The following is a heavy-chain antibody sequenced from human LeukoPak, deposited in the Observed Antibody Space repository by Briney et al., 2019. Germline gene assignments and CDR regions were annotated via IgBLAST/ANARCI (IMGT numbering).Heavy chain of an antibody. V-gene: IGHV4-61*02. CDR3: AREEHYDFWSGYSDY. Sequence: SETLSLTCTVSGGPISSGSYYWSWIRQPAGKGLEWIGRIYTSGSTNYNPSLKSRVTISVDTFKNQFSLKLSSVTAADTAVYYCAREEHYDFWSGYSDYWGQGTLVTVSS. CDR2: IYTSGST. J-gene: IGHJ4*02. D-gene: IGHD3-3*01. CDR1: GGPISSGSYY.